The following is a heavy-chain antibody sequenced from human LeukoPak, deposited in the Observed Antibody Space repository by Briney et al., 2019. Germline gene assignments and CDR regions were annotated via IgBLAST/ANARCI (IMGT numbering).Heavy chain of an antibody. CDR3: ARGLYSSSWSPVGY. Sequence: GGSLRLSCAASGFTFSSYAMHWVRQAPGKGLEWVAVISYDGSNKYYADSVKGRFTISRDNSKNTLYLQMNSLRAEDTAVYYRARGLYSSSWSPVGYWGQGTLVTVSS. CDR1: GFTFSSYA. J-gene: IGHJ4*02. D-gene: IGHD6-13*01. CDR2: ISYDGSNK. V-gene: IGHV3-30-3*01.